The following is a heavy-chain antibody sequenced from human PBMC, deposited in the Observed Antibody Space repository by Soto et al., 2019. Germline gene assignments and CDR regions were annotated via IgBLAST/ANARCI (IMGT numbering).Heavy chain of an antibody. CDR2: IYYSGST. CDR1: GGTISSGGYY. CDR3: ARAAPRNSYNWFDP. Sequence: KPSVTLSLTCTVSGGTISSGGYYWSWIPHHPGKGLEWIGYIYYSGSTYYNPSLKSRVTISVDTSQNQFSLNHRSVPAAATAPSFRARAAPRNSYNWFDPWGQGTMVTVCS. V-gene: IGHV4-31*03. D-gene: IGHD4-4*01. J-gene: IGHJ5*02.